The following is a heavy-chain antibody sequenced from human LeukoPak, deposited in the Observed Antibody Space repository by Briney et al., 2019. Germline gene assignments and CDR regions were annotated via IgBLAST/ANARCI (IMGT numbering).Heavy chain of an antibody. D-gene: IGHD4-17*01. V-gene: IGHV4-34*01. J-gene: IGHJ4*02. CDR2: INHSGST. Sequence: SETLSLTCAVYGGSFSGYYWSWIRQPPGKGLEWIGEINHSGSTNYNPSLKSRVIISVDTSKNQFSLKLSSVTAADTAVYYCARAHYDYGDDYRGQGTLVTVSS. CDR3: ARAHYDYGDDY. CDR1: GGSFSGYY.